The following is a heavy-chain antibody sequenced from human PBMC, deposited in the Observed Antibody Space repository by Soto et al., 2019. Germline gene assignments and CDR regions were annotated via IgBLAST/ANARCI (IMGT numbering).Heavy chain of an antibody. Sequence: ASVKVSCKASGGTFSSYAISWVRQAPGQGLEWMGGIIPIFGTANYAQKFQGRVTITADESTSTAYMELSSLRSEDTAVYYCARDRNASFSITGTTSDAFDIWGQGTMVTVS. CDR3: ARDRNASFSITGTTSDAFDI. CDR1: GGTFSSYA. CDR2: IIPIFGTA. V-gene: IGHV1-69*13. J-gene: IGHJ3*02. D-gene: IGHD1-7*01.